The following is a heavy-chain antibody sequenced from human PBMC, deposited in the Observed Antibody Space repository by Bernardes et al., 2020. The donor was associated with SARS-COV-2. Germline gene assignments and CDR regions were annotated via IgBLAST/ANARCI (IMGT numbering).Heavy chain of an antibody. D-gene: IGHD6-6*01. CDR2: IYTSGST. J-gene: IGHJ4*02. Sequence: GGSLRLSCAASGFTVDTIYMTWVRQAPGKGLDWVSLIYTSGSTTYADSVKGRFTISRDTSKNTLFLQMNSLTTEDTAVYYCAREWEEYTSSLFDFWGQGTLVTVSS. CDR1: GFTVDTIY. CDR3: AREWEEYTSSLFDF. V-gene: IGHV3-66*03.